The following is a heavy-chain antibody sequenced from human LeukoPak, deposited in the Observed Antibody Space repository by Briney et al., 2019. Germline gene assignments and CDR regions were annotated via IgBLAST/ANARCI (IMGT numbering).Heavy chain of an antibody. V-gene: IGHV4-39*01. Sequence: PSETLSLTCTVSGGAISSDNYYWGWIRQPPGKGLEWIGSINYSGTTYYNPSLKSPVSISVDTSRTQFSLRLSSVTAADTAVYYCARLSDYWGQGTLVTVSS. CDR3: ARLSDY. CDR2: INYSGTT. CDR1: GGAISSDNYY. J-gene: IGHJ4*02.